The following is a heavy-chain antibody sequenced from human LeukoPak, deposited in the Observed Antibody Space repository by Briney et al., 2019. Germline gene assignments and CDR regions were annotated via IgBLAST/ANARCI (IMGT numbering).Heavy chain of an antibody. CDR3: ASPPYCSSTSCSDY. J-gene: IGHJ4*02. V-gene: IGHV4-38-2*01. CDR1: GYPISSGYY. Sequence: SETLSLTCAVSGYPISSGYYWGWIRQPPGKGLEWIGSIYHSGSTYYNPSLKSRVTISVDTSKNQFSLKLSSVTAADTAVYYCASPPYCSSTSCSDYWGQGTLVTVSS. CDR2: IYHSGST. D-gene: IGHD2-2*01.